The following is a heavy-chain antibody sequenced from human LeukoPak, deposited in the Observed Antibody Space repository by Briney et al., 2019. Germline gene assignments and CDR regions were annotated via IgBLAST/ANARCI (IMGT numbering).Heavy chain of an antibody. Sequence: AASVKVSCKASGYTFTSYGISWVRQAPGQGLEWMGWISAYNGNTNYAQKLQGRVTMTTDTSTSTAYMELRSLRSDNTAVYYCARDPSRYDSSGYPFDYWGQGTLVTVSS. D-gene: IGHD3-22*01. J-gene: IGHJ4*02. CDR3: ARDPSRYDSSGYPFDY. CDR2: ISAYNGNT. V-gene: IGHV1-18*01. CDR1: GYTFTSYG.